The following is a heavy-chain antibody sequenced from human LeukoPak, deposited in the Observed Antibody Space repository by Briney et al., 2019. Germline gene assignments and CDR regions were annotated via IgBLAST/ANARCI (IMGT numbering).Heavy chain of an antibody. CDR3: ARDAEGGTYRY. J-gene: IGHJ4*02. V-gene: IGHV3-7*04. CDR1: GFTFSASW. D-gene: IGHD1-26*01. Sequence: PGGSLRLSCAASGFTFSASWMSWVRQAPGKGLEWVANIKEDGSAKYYVDSVTGRFTISRDNAKNSLFLQMNSPRAEDTAVYYCARDAEGGTYRYWGQGTLVTVSS. CDR2: IKEDGSAK.